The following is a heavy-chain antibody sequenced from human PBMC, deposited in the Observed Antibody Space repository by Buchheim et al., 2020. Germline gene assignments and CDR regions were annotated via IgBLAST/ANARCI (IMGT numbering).Heavy chain of an antibody. V-gene: IGHV1-69*06. CDR2: IIPLFGTP. D-gene: IGHD3-9*01. CDR1: GGSFANSA. J-gene: IGHJ6*02. CDR3: ATGTRDVLRHFDRKNYYGMDV. Sequence: QVHLVQSGAEVKKPGSSVRVSCKASGGSFANSAINWVRQAPGQGLEWMGGIIPLFGTPDYAPKFQGRVPITAERFTTPVYMELSSLRSEDTAVYYCATGTRDVLRHFDRKNYYGMDVWGQGT.